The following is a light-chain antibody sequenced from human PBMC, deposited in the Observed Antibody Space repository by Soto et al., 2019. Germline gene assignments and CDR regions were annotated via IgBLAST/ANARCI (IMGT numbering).Light chain of an antibody. Sequence: QSALTQPRSVSGSPGQSVTISCTGTSSDVGGYNYVSWYQQHPGKAPKLMIYDVSKRPSGVPDRFSGSKSGNTASLTISGLQAEDEADYYCCSYAGSYTFAYVFGTGTKRTVL. V-gene: IGLV2-11*01. CDR3: CSYAGSYTFAYV. CDR2: DVS. CDR1: SSDVGGYNY. J-gene: IGLJ1*01.